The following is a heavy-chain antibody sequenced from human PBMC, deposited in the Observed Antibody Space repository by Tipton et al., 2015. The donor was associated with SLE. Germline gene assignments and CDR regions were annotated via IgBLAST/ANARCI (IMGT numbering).Heavy chain of an antibody. CDR3: ARGPLSQGEGYFQH. CDR1: GFTFSSYT. V-gene: IGHV3-21*01. Sequence: SLRLSCAASGFTFSSYTMNWVRQAPGKGLDWVSSISSSSNYICCADSVKGRFTISRDNAKNSLYLQMNNLRAEDTAVYYCARGPLSQGEGYFQHWGQGTLVTVSS. CDR2: ISSSSNYI. J-gene: IGHJ1*01.